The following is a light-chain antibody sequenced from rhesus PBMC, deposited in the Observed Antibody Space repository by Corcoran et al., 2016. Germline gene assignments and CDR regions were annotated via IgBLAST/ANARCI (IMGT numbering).Light chain of an antibody. V-gene: IGKV3-40*03. CDR1: ESAGSY. J-gene: IGKJ4*01. CDR3: HQYNDLLLT. Sequence: EIVMTQSPATLSLSPGETATLSCRASESAGSYLAWYQQKPGQAPKLLVHSAYFRATGIPDMFSGSGSRTEFTLPISSLEPEDVVVYHCHQYNDLLLTFGGGTKVELK. CDR2: SAY.